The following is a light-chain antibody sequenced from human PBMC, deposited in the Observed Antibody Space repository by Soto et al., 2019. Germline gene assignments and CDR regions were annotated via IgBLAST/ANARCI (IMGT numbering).Light chain of an antibody. V-gene: IGKV3-11*01. CDR3: QQRNMWPIT. J-gene: IGKJ5*01. Sequence: EVVLTQSPVTLSLSPGERATLSCRASQSFRGLLAWYQQKPGQAPRLLIYDAYNRATGIPPRFSGSGSGTDFTLTISSLEPEDSSVYYCQQRNMWPITFGHGTRLEIK. CDR2: DAY. CDR1: QSFRGL.